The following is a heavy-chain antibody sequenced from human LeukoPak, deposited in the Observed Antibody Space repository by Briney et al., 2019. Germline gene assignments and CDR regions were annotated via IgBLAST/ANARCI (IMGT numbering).Heavy chain of an antibody. Sequence: GGPLRFSCVASGFTISKDAVMWVRQAPGQGLEWVSAITGGGTTRYADSVKGRFTISRDNSKNTLYLQMNSLRVEDTAQYFCARDPNGDYIGAFEFWGQGTGVTVSS. CDR2: ITGGGTT. J-gene: IGHJ3*01. CDR1: GFTISKDA. D-gene: IGHD4-17*01. V-gene: IGHV3-23*01. CDR3: ARDPNGDYIGAFEF.